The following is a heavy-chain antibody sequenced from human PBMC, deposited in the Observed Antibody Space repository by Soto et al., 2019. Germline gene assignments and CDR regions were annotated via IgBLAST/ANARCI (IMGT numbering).Heavy chain of an antibody. J-gene: IGHJ4*02. CDR1: GGSISSSSYY. CDR2: INHSGTT. V-gene: IGHV4-39*07. D-gene: IGHD6-13*01. Sequence: SETLSLTCTVSGGSISSSSYYWSWILQPPGKGLEWIGEINHSGTTNYKPSLKSRVTISVDTSKNQFSLKLTSVTAADTAVYYCARGHGVESSNWGIDHWGQGTLVTVSS. CDR3: ARGHGVESSNWGIDH.